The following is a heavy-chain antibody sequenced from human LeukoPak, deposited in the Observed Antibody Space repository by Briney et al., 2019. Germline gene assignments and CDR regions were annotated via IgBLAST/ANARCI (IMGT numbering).Heavy chain of an antibody. D-gene: IGHD4-23*01. Sequence: SETLSLTCTVSGGSISSGGYYWSWIRQSPGKGLEWIGNIYYSGSTYYNPSLKSRVTISVDTSKNQFSLKLSSVTVADTAVYYCARVATAGGVFDIWGQGTMVTVSS. CDR3: ARVATAGGVFDI. CDR2: IYYSGST. J-gene: IGHJ3*02. CDR1: GGSISSGGYY. V-gene: IGHV4-30-4*01.